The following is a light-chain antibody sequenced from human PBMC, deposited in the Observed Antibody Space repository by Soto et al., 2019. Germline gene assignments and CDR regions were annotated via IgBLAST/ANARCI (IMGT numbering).Light chain of an antibody. CDR3: QQYNSYRT. J-gene: IGKJ1*01. V-gene: IGKV1-5*03. Sequence: DIQMTQSPSTLSASVGDRVTITCRASQSISSWLAWYQQKPGKAPKLLIYKASGLESGVRSRFSGSGSGTEFTLTSSSLQPDDFAYYYRQQYNSYRTFGQGTKVEIK. CDR1: QSISSW. CDR2: KAS.